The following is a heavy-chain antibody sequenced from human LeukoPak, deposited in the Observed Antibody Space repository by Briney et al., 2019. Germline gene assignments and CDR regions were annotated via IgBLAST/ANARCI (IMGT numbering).Heavy chain of an antibody. Sequence: SETLSLTCAVYGGSFSGYYWSWIRQPPGKGLEWVGEINQSGSTNYNPSLKSRVTLSLDTSKHKFSLRLRSVTAADTAVYSCARGGIVVVTATMGGNGGMDVGGEGTTVTVPS. J-gene: IGHJ6*04. V-gene: IGHV4-34*01. CDR2: INQSGST. CDR3: ARGGIVVVTATMGGNGGMDV. CDR1: GGSFSGYY. D-gene: IGHD2-2*01.